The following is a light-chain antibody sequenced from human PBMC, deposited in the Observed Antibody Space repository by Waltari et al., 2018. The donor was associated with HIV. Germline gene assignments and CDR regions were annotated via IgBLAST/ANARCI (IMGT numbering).Light chain of an antibody. Sequence: QSALTQPRPVSGSPGPSVTISCTGTSSAVGDYNYVSWYQQYPGKAPKLMIFDVNKRPSGVPDRFSGSKSASTASLTISGLQAEDEADYYCCSYAGTYSFVIFGGGTKVTVL. CDR3: CSYAGTYSFVI. J-gene: IGLJ2*01. CDR1: SSAVGDYNY. CDR2: DVN. V-gene: IGLV2-11*01.